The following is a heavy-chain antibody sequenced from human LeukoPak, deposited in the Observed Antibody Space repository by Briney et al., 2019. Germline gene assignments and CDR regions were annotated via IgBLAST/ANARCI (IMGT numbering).Heavy chain of an antibody. D-gene: IGHD7-27*01. Sequence: PSETLSLTCTVSGGSISSYYWSWIRQPPGKGLEWIGYIYYSGSTNYGPSLKSRVTISVDTSKNQFSLKLSSVTAADTAVYYCARVAAPWGAFDIWGQGTMVTVSS. CDR3: ARVAAPWGAFDI. CDR2: IYYSGST. J-gene: IGHJ3*02. V-gene: IGHV4-59*01. CDR1: GGSISSYY.